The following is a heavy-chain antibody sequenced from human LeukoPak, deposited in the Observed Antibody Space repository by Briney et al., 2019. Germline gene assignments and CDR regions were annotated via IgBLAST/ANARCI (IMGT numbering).Heavy chain of an antibody. CDR3: ARSNETPDYGDYQSAYDAFDI. CDR2: IIPIFGTA. Sequence: SVKVSCRASGGAFSSYAISWVRQAPGQGLEWMGRIIPIFGTANYAQKFQGRVTITTDESTSTAYMELSSLRSEGTAVYYCARSNETPDYGDYQSAYDAFDIWGQGTMVTVSS. CDR1: GGAFSSYA. V-gene: IGHV1-69*05. J-gene: IGHJ3*02. D-gene: IGHD4-17*01.